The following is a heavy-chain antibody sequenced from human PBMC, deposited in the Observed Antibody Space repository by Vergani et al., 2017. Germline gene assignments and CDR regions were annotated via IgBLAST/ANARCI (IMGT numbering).Heavy chain of an antibody. CDR3: ARRGGSSWYDYYYYYMDV. Sequence: QLQLQESGPGLVKPSETLSLSCRVSGDSISRSHYYWGFIRQPPGKGLEWIGYIYYSGSTNYNPSLKSRVTISVDTSKNQFSLKLSSVTAADTAVYYCARRGGSSWYDYYYYYMDVWGKGTTVTVSS. CDR2: IYYSGST. CDR1: GDSISRSHYY. D-gene: IGHD6-13*01. V-gene: IGHV4-61*05. J-gene: IGHJ6*03.